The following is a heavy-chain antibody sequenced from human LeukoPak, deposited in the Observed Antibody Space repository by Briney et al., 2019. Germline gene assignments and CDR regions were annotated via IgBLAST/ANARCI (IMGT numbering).Heavy chain of an antibody. CDR2: TYYSGNT. CDR1: GGSISTYY. J-gene: IGHJ4*02. D-gene: IGHD6-13*01. V-gene: IGHV4-59*08. CDR3: ARHGSSWTYFDY. Sequence: SETLSLTCSVSGGSISTYYWSWMRQPPGKGLEWIGYTYYSGNTNYNPSLKSRVTISVDTSKNQFSLNLTSVTAADTAVYYCARHGSSWTYFDYWGQGTLVTVSS.